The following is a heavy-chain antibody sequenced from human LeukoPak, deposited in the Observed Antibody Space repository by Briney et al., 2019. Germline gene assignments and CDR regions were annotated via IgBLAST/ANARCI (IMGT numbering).Heavy chain of an antibody. Sequence: SQTLSLTCTVSGGSISSGDYYWSWIRQPPGKGLEWIGYIYYSGSTYYNPSLKSRVTISVDTSKNQFSLKLSSVTAADTAVYYCARQGGEQWLVDPSPRFDYWGQGTLVTVSS. CDR1: GGSISSGDYY. CDR3: ARQGGEQWLVDPSPRFDY. J-gene: IGHJ4*02. CDR2: IYYSGST. V-gene: IGHV4-30-4*01. D-gene: IGHD6-19*01.